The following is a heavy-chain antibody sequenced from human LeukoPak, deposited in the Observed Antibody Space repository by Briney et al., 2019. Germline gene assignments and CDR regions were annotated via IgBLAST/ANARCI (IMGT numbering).Heavy chain of an antibody. Sequence: SETLSLTCAVYGGSFSGYYWSWIRQPPGKGLEWIGEINHSGGTNYNPSLKSRVTISVDTSKNQFSLKLSSVTAADTAVYYCAVRAESDSSGYDYWGQGTLVTVSS. J-gene: IGHJ4*02. CDR2: INHSGGT. V-gene: IGHV4-34*01. CDR1: GGSFSGYY. CDR3: AVRAESDSSGYDY. D-gene: IGHD3-22*01.